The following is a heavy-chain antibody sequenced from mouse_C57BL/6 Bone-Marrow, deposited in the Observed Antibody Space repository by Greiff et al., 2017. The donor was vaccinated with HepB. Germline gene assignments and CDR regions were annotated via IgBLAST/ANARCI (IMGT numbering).Heavy chain of an antibody. J-gene: IGHJ2*01. CDR2: IHPNSGST. CDR1: GYTFTSYW. Sequence: VQLQQPGAELVKPGASVKLSCKASGYTFTSYWMHWVKQRPGQGLEWIGMIHPNSGSTNYNEKFTSKATLTVDKSASTAYMQLISLTSEDSAVYYFATLTGTEGLDYWGQGTTLTVSS. V-gene: IGHV1-64*01. CDR3: ATLTGTEGLDY. D-gene: IGHD4-1*01.